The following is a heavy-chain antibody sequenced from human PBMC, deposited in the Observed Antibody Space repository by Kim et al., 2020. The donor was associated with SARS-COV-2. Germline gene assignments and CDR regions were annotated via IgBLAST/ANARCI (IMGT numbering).Heavy chain of an antibody. D-gene: IGHD6-19*01. V-gene: IGHV4-39*01. CDR1: GGSISRSNYY. CDR2: INYSGNT. J-gene: IGHJ4*02. Sequence: SETLSLTCTVSGGSISRSNYYWGWIRQPPGKGVEWIGNINYSGNTYYNPSLKSRVTISVDTSKNQLCLKLSSVTAADTAVYYCSRSEDRGGWLALIVDYWGQGTLVTVSS. CDR3: SRSEDRGGWLALIVDY.